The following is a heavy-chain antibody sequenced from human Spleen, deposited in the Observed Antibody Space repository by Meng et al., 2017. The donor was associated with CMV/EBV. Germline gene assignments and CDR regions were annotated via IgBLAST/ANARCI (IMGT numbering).Heavy chain of an antibody. D-gene: IGHD4-17*01. CDR1: GGSISSGSYY. CDR3: AHGDYVDY. V-gene: IGHV4-39*01. CDR2: IYYSGST. J-gene: IGHJ4*02. Sequence: VTRTASGGSISSGSYYWGWIRQPPGKGLEWIGTIYYSGSTYYNPSLESRVTISVDTSKNQFSLKLTSVTAADTAVYYCAHGDYVDYWGQGTLVTVSS.